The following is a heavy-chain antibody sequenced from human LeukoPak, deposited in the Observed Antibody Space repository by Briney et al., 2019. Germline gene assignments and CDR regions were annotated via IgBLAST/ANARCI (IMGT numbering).Heavy chain of an antibody. D-gene: IGHD3-16*01. CDR1: GFTFSTYV. V-gene: IGHV3-23*01. Sequence: GGSLRLSCEASGFTFSTYVMSWVRQAPGKGLECVSSISGSGGTTYYADSVKGRFTISRDNSKNTVYLQMSSLTVEDTAIYYCAKEKLRYYDYWGQGALVILSS. CDR2: ISGSGGTT. CDR3: AKEKLRYYDY. J-gene: IGHJ4*02.